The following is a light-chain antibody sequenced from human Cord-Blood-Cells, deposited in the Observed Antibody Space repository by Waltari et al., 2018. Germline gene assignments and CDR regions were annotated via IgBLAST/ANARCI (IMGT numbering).Light chain of an antibody. Sequence: QSALTQPASVSGSPGQSITISCTGTSSDVGSYNLVSWYQQHPGKAPKLMLYEGSKRPSGVSNRLPGSKSGNTASLTISGLQTEDEADYYCCSYAGSSTFVFGTGTKVTVL. CDR1: SSDVGSYNL. V-gene: IGLV2-23*01. CDR2: EGS. J-gene: IGLJ1*01. CDR3: CSYAGSSTFV.